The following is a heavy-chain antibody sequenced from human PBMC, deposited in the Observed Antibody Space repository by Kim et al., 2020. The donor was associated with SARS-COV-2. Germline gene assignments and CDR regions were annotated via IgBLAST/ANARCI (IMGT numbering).Heavy chain of an antibody. CDR3: ARGQDTAKTGY. D-gene: IGHD5-18*01. CDR1: GASFSGYY. CDR2: IHPSGST. V-gene: IGHV4-34*01. Sequence: SETLSLTCAVYGASFSGYYWSWIRQSPGKRLEWIGEIHPSGSTSYNPSLQSRVTISIDTSKSHMSLRLTSVTAAGTAVYFCARGQDTAKTGYWGQGTLVT. J-gene: IGHJ4*02.